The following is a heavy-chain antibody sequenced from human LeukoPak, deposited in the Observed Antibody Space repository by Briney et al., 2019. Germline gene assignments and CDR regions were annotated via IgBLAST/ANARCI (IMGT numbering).Heavy chain of an antibody. CDR2: IKTDGSEE. Sequence: GGSLRLSCAASGFTFSSYAMSWVRQAPGKGLEWVANIKTDGSEEGYVDSVKGRFSISRDNVKNSLYLQMNSLRADDTAIYFCARDPEYGALDYWGQGTQVTVSS. J-gene: IGHJ4*02. D-gene: IGHD2/OR15-2a*01. CDR1: GFTFSSYA. CDR3: ARDPEYGALDY. V-gene: IGHV3-7*01.